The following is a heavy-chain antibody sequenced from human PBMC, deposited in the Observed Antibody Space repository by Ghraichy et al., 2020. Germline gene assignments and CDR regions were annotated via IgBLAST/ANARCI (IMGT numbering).Heavy chain of an antibody. Sequence: GGSLRLSCAASGFAFSSSAMTWVRQAPGKGLEWVSFISASSGSTYYADSVRGRLTVSRDNSKNTLYLQMSSLRAEDTAIYYCAKVSNRHSHYYYYGMDVWGQGTTVTVSS. CDR2: ISASSGST. D-gene: IGHD1-14*01. CDR1: GFAFSSSA. CDR3: AKVSNRHSHYYYYGMDV. J-gene: IGHJ6*02. V-gene: IGHV3-23*01.